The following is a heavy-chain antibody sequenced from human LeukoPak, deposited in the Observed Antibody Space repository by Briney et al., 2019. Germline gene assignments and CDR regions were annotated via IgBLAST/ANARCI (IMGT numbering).Heavy chain of an antibody. CDR2: VKIKTEGGSA. CDR3: TTIYYDSSGYYVVAYFDY. Sequence: AGGSLRLSCAASGFIFSDAWMSWVRQAPGKGLEWVGHVKIKTEGGSADYSAPVKGRFTISRDDSKNTLYLQMNSLKTEDTAVYYCTTIYYDSSGYYVVAYFDYWGQGTLVTVSS. CDR1: GFIFSDAW. J-gene: IGHJ4*02. V-gene: IGHV3-15*01. D-gene: IGHD3-22*01.